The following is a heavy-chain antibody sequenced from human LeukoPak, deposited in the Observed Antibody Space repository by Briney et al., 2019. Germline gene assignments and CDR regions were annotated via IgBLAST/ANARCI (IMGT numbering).Heavy chain of an antibody. D-gene: IGHD3-3*01. J-gene: IGHJ4*02. V-gene: IGHV3-74*01. CDR1: GFTFSSYW. CDR3: ARRVSPDY. Sequence: HPGGSLRLSCAASGFTFSSYWMHWVRQAPGKGPVWVSRINSDGSSTSYADSVKGRFTISRDNAKNTLYLQMNSLRAEDTAVYYCARRVSPDYWGQGTLVTVSS. CDR2: INSDGSST.